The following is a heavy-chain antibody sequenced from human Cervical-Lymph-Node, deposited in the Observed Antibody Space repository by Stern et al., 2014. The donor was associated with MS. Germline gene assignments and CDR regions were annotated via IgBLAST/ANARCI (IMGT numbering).Heavy chain of an antibody. V-gene: IGHV1-46*03. CDR3: AREGADNDAFDV. CDR2: INLSDGAT. J-gene: IGHJ3*01. Sequence: VQLVQSGAEVKKPGASVTVSCRTSGYTFIDYYIHWVRQAPGQGLEWMGIINLSDGATNYAEKVQGRVTMTRDTSTNTAYMQLGSLTSEDTAVFFCAREGADNDAFDVWGQGTMVTVSS. CDR1: GYTFIDYY. D-gene: IGHD1-26*01.